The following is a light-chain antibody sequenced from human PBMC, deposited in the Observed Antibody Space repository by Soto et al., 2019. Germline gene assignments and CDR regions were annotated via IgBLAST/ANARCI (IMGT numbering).Light chain of an antibody. CDR3: QQYNNWPGWT. Sequence: EIVVTQSPATLSVSPGERATLSCRTSQSVSSHVAWYQQKPGQAPRLLIHGASTRATAIPARFSGSGSGIEFTLTIISLQSEDLAVYHCQQYNNWPGWTFGQGTKVEIK. CDR2: GAS. V-gene: IGKV3-15*01. CDR1: QSVSSH. J-gene: IGKJ1*01.